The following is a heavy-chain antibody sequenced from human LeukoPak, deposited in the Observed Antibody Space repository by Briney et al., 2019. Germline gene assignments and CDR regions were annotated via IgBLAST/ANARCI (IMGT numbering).Heavy chain of an antibody. D-gene: IGHD2-15*01. Sequence: SETLSLTCTVSGGSISSSSYYWGWIRQPPGKGLEWIGSIYYSGSTYYNPSLKSRVTISVDTSKNQFSLKLSSVTAADTAVYYCARLPHRRPLGYCSGGSCYSADYWGQGTLVTVSS. J-gene: IGHJ4*02. CDR2: IYYSGST. CDR3: ARLPHRRPLGYCSGGSCYSADY. CDR1: GGSISSSSYY. V-gene: IGHV4-39*01.